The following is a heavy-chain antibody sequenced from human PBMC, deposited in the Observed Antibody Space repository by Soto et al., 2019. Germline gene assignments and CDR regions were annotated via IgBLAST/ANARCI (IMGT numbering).Heavy chain of an antibody. Sequence: GGSLRLSCTASGFTCGDYAMSWFRQAPGKGLEWVSYISSSGSTIYYADSVKGRFTISRDNAKNLLYLQMNSLRAEDTAVYYCARDYYDSSGYYHFYWGQGTLVTVSS. CDR1: GFTCGDYA. CDR2: ISSSGSTI. J-gene: IGHJ4*02. V-gene: IGHV3-11*01. D-gene: IGHD3-22*01. CDR3: ARDYYDSSGYYHFY.